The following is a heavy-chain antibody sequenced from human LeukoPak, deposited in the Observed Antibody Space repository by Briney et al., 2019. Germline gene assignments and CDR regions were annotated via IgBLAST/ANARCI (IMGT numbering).Heavy chain of an antibody. CDR1: GFTFSSYW. CDR3: ATEHYYGSGRIDP. CDR2: IKLDGSEK. Sequence: GGSLRLSCAASGFTFSSYWMTWVRQAPGKGLEWVANIKLDGSEKYYVDYVKGRFTISRDNAKSSLYLQMSSLRAEDTAVYYCATEHYYGSGRIDPWGEGTLVTVSS. D-gene: IGHD3-10*01. J-gene: IGHJ5*02. V-gene: IGHV3-7*03.